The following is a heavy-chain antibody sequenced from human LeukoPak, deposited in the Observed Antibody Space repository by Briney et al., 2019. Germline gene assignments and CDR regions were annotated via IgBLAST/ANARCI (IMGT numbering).Heavy chain of an antibody. CDR1: GFTFSSYG. CDR3: AKALYYGDSSSGI. D-gene: IGHD4-17*01. CDR2: IRYDGSNK. Sequence: GGSLRLSCAASGFTFSSYGMHWVRQAPGKGQEWVAFIRYDGSNKYYADSVKGRFTISRDNSKNTLYLQMNSLRAEDTAVYYCAKALYYGDSSSGIWGQGTMVTFSS. V-gene: IGHV3-30*02. J-gene: IGHJ3*02.